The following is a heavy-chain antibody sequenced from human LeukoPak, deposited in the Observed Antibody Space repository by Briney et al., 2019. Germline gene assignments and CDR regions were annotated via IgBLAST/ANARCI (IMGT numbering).Heavy chain of an antibody. CDR1: GYTFTSYY. Sequence: SVKVSCKASGYTFTSYYMHWVRQAPGQGLEWMGGIIPIFGTANYAQKFQGRVTITTDESTSAAYMELSSLRSEDTAVYYCAIPDIVADQGDYWGQGTLVTVSS. J-gene: IGHJ4*02. D-gene: IGHD5-12*01. V-gene: IGHV1-69*05. CDR3: AIPDIVADQGDY. CDR2: IIPIFGTA.